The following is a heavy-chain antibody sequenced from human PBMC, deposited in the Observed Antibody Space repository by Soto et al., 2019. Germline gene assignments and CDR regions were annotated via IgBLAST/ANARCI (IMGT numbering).Heavy chain of an antibody. CDR1: GFTFSSYS. J-gene: IGHJ5*02. V-gene: IGHV3-48*02. CDR3: EREGGNLNWLDP. D-gene: IGHD1-26*01. CDR2: ISSSSSTI. Sequence: EVQLVESGGGLVQPGGSLRLSCAASGFTFSSYSMNWVRQAPGKGLEWVSYISSSSSTIYYADSVKGRFTISRDNAKNTLYLQMNSLRDEDTAVYYCEREGGNLNWLDPWGQGTLVTVPS.